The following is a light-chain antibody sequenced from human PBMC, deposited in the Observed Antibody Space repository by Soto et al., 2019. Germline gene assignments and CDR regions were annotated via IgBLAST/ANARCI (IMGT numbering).Light chain of an antibody. Sequence: QSVLTQPPSASGTPGQRVTLSCSGSSSNIGSNTVNWYQQLTGTAPKLLIYSNNQRPSGVPDRFSGSKSGTSASLAISGLQSEDEADYYCAACDESLTWVFGGGTKVTVL. V-gene: IGLV1-44*01. CDR2: SNN. CDR3: AACDESLTWV. J-gene: IGLJ3*02. CDR1: SSNIGSNT.